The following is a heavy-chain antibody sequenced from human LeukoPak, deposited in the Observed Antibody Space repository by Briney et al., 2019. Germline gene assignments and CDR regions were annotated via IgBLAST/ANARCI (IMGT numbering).Heavy chain of an antibody. CDR3: GYCPGDCYIPDY. CDR1: GYRFTNYW. CDR2: IDPSDSHT. Sequence: GESLKISCKGSGYRFTNYWINWVRQMPGKGLEWMGRIDPSDSHTYYSPSFQGHVTISADKSINTAYLQWSSLQTSDTAMYYCGYCPGDCYIPDYWGQGTLVTVSS. V-gene: IGHV5-10-1*01. J-gene: IGHJ4*02. D-gene: IGHD2-21*02.